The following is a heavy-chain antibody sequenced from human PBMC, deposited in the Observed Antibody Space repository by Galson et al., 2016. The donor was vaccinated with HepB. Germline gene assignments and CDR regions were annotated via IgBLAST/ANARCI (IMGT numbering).Heavy chain of an antibody. CDR2: IGTAGGT. CDR1: GFPFSSYD. V-gene: IGHV3-13*01. CDR3: ARGGLGYCTGGGCTPFDP. J-gene: IGHJ5*02. D-gene: IGHD2-8*02. Sequence: SLRLSCAASGFPFSSYDMHWVRQSTGKGLEWVSGIGTAGGTFYAGSVKGRFNISRENAENSLYLQMNSLRVGDTAVYYCARGGLGYCTGGGCTPFDPWGQGTLVTVSS.